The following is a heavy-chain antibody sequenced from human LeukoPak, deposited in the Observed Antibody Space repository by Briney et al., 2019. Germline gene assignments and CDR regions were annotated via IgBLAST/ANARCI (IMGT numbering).Heavy chain of an antibody. V-gene: IGHV3-53*01. D-gene: IGHD2/OR15-2a*01. CDR2: IYNDGST. CDR3: ARNILFSLDI. Sequence: GGSLRLSCAASGFTVSSSYMSWVRQAPGRGLEWVSIIYNDGSTYYADSMKSRFTISRDNYKNTLYLQVNSLRAEDTVMYYCARNILFSLDIWAQGPMDSVSS. CDR1: GFTVSSSY. J-gene: IGHJ3*02.